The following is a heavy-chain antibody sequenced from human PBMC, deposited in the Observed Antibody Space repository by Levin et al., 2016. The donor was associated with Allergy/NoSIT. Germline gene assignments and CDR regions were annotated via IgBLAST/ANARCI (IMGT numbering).Heavy chain of an antibody. Sequence: GESLKISCAASGFTFSSYWMSWVRQAPGKGLEWVANIKQDGSEKYYVDSVKGRFTISRDNAKNSLYLQMNSLRAEDTAVYYCAREIGQPGIGAFDPWGQGTLVTVSS. CDR2: IKQDGSEK. J-gene: IGHJ5*02. V-gene: IGHV3-7*01. CDR1: GFTFSSYW. D-gene: IGHD1-14*01. CDR3: AREIGQPGIGAFDP.